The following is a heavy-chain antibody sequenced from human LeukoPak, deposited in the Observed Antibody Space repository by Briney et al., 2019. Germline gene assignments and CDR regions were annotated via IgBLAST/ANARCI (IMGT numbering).Heavy chain of an antibody. CDR3: ARDAYRPRLDY. Sequence: AGGSLRLSCAASGFTVGSNYMSWVRQAPGKGLEWVSVIYSGGSTYYADSVKGRFTISRDNSKNTLYLQMNSLRAEDTAVYYCARDAYRPRLDYWGQGTLVTVSS. CDR2: IYSGGST. J-gene: IGHJ4*02. D-gene: IGHD2-21*01. V-gene: IGHV3-66*01. CDR1: GFTVGSNY.